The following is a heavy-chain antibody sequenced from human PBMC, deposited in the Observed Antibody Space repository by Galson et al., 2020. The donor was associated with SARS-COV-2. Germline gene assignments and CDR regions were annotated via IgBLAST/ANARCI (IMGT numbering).Heavy chain of an antibody. D-gene: IGHD2-15*01. CDR2: ISSSGSTI. CDR1: GFTFSDYY. V-gene: IGHV3-11*01. J-gene: IGHJ6*02. CDR3: ARDSDCSGGSCYSESHFGGMDV. Sequence: GGSLRLSCAASGFTFSDYYMSWIRQAPGKGLEWVSYISSSGSTIYYADSVKGRFTISRDNAKNSLYLQMNSLRAEDTAVYYCARDSDCSGGSCYSESHFGGMDVWGQGTTVTVSS.